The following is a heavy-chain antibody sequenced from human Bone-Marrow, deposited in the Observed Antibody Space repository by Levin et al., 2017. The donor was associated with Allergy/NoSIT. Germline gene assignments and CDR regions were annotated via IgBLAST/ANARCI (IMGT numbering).Heavy chain of an antibody. CDR1: GLTFNSYA. J-gene: IGHJ2*01. D-gene: IGHD4-17*01. Sequence: GESLKISCVASGLTFNSYAMNWVRQAPGKGPEWVSGIDGSGDNAIYADSVKGRFTISRDNPTNTLLLQMNILRGEDTAVYYCAQDTNPYGYCASQYFDLWGRGTLVTVSS. CDR3: AQDTNPYGYCASQYFDL. CDR2: IDGSGDNA. V-gene: IGHV3-23*01.